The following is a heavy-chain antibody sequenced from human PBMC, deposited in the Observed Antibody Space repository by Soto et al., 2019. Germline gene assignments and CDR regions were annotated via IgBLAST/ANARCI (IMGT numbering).Heavy chain of an antibody. CDR2: ISSSSSYI. D-gene: IGHD3-22*01. CDR1: GFTFSSYS. Sequence: GGSLRLSCAASGFTFSSYSMNCVRQAPGKGLEWVSSISSSSSYIYYADSVKGRFTISRDNAKNSLYLQMNSLRAEDTAVYYCASPKGDYYDSSGYYSYFQHWGQGTLATVSS. CDR3: ASPKGDYYDSSGYYSYFQH. V-gene: IGHV3-21*01. J-gene: IGHJ1*01.